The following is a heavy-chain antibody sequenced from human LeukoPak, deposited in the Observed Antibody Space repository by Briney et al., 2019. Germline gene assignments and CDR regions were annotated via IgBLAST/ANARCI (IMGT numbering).Heavy chain of an antibody. Sequence: GGSLRLSCAASGFTFSSYGMHWVRQAPGKGLEWVSYISSSGSTIYYADSVKGRFTISRDNAKNSLYLQMNSLRAEDTAVYYCARSSFDYDSPYWGQGTLVTVSS. V-gene: IGHV3-48*04. CDR3: ARSSFDYDSPY. CDR2: ISSSGSTI. CDR1: GFTFSSYG. J-gene: IGHJ4*02. D-gene: IGHD3-22*01.